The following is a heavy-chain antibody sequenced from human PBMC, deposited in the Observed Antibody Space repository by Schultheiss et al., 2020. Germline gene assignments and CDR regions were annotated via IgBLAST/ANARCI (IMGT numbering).Heavy chain of an antibody. D-gene: IGHD4-11*01. CDR2: MNPNSGNT. J-gene: IGHJ6*03. CDR3: ARAGTTVTAGLYMDV. Sequence: ASVKVSCKASGYTFTGYYMHWVRQATGQGLEWMGWMNPNSGNTGYAQKFQGRVTMTRNTSISTAYMELSSLRSEDTAVYYCARAGTTVTAGLYMDVWGKGTTVTVSS. CDR1: GYTFTGYY. V-gene: IGHV1-8*02.